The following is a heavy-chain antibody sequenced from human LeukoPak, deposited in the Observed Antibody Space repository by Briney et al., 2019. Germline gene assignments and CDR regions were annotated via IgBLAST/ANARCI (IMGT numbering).Heavy chain of an antibody. CDR3: ARVRGVTIFVGWFDP. CDR2: IHPGDSDT. Sequence: GESLNISCKGSGYSFTSYWIGWVRQMPGKGLEWMGIIHPGDSDTKYSPTFQGQVTISADKSISTASLQWSSLKASDSAMYYCARVRGVTIFVGWFDPWGQGTLVTVSS. CDR1: GYSFTSYW. V-gene: IGHV5-51*01. D-gene: IGHD3-3*01. J-gene: IGHJ5*02.